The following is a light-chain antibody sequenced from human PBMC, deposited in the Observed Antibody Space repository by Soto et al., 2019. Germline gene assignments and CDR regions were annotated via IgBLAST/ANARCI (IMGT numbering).Light chain of an antibody. CDR3: SSYTSICTYV. CDR2: DVT. CDR1: SSDVGGYNF. J-gene: IGLJ1*01. Sequence: QSVLTQPASVSGSPGQSITISCTGTSSDVGGYNFVSWYQQHPDKAPKLMIYDVTNRPSGVSNRFSGSKSGNTASLTISGLQAEDEADYYCSSYTSICTYVFGTG. V-gene: IGLV2-14*01.